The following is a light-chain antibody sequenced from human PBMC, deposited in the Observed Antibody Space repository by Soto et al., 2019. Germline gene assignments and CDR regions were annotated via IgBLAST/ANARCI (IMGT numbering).Light chain of an antibody. CDR1: QGISSA. Sequence: AIQLTQSPSSLSASVGDRVTITCRASQGISSALAWYQQKPGKAPKLLIYDPSSLESGVPSRFSGSGSGTDFTLTISSLQPEDFATYYCQQFNSYPPWTFGQGTKVEIK. J-gene: IGKJ1*01. V-gene: IGKV1-13*02. CDR2: DPS. CDR3: QQFNSYPPWT.